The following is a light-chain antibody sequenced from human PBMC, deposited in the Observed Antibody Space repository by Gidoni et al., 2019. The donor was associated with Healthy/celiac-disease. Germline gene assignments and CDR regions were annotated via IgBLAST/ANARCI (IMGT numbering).Light chain of an antibody. Sequence: DIVMTQSPDSLAVSLGERATINCKSSQSVLYSSNNKNYLAWYQQKPGQPPKLLIYWASTRESGVPDRFSGSGSGTDFTLTSSLQAEDVAVYYCQQYYSTPPTFXQXTKLEIK. CDR1: QSVLYSSNNKNY. CDR3: QQYYSTPPT. J-gene: IGKJ2*01. V-gene: IGKV4-1*01. CDR2: WAS.